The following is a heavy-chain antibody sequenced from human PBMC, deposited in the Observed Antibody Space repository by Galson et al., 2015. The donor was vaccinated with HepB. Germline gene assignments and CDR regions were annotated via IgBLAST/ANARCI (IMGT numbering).Heavy chain of an antibody. CDR1: RYTFTNYY. D-gene: IGHD2-2*02. V-gene: IGHV1-2*02. CDR3: ARGLAFGCRSNDCYTHFDY. J-gene: IGHJ4*02. Sequence: SVKVSCKASRYTFTNYYMHWVRQAPGQGLEWMGWINPNSGGTNYAQKFQGRVAMTRDTSISTAYMELSRLRSDDTAVYYCARGLAFGCRSNDCYTHFDYWGQGTLVTVSS. CDR2: INPNSGGT.